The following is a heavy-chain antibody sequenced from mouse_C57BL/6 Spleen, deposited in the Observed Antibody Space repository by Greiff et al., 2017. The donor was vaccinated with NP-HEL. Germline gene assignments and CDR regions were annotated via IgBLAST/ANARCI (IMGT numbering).Heavy chain of an antibody. J-gene: IGHJ1*03. CDR2: IDPSDSYT. Sequence: QVQLQQPGAELVKPGASVKLSCKASGYTFTSYWMQWVKQRPGQGLEWIGEIDPSDSYTNYNQKFKGKATLTVDTSSSTAYMQLSSLTSEDSAVYYCARGHYYGSSSYWYFDVWGTGTTVTVSS. D-gene: IGHD1-1*01. CDR1: GYTFTSYW. V-gene: IGHV1-50*01. CDR3: ARGHYYGSSSYWYFDV.